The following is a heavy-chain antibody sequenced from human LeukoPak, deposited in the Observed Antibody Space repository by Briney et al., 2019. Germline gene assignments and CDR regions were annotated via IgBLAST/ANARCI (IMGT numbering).Heavy chain of an antibody. Sequence: GGSLRLSCAASGFSFSNYWMSWVRQAPGKGLEWVANIKQDGSMKGYVDSVKGRFTISRDNAKNSLYLQMNSLRADDTAVYFCAMIEQVVSNVEGGYWGQGTLVTVSS. CDR2: IKQDGSMK. J-gene: IGHJ4*02. CDR1: GFSFSNYW. D-gene: IGHD6-6*01. V-gene: IGHV3-7*01. CDR3: AMIEQVVSNVEGGY.